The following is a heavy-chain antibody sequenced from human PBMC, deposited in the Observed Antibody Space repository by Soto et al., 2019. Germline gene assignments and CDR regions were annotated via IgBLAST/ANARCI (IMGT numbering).Heavy chain of an antibody. J-gene: IGHJ4*01. CDR1: GYTFTGYY. CDR2: ISNSSSPR. D-gene: IGHD3-22*01. Sequence: ASGYTFTGYYMHWVRQAPGKGLDWVASISNSSSPRYYADSVKGRFTISRDNGPKSIYLEMSSLRDEDTAIYYCRRDALQCYDSDGGTAGWGPGTLVNVST. CDR3: RRDALQCYDSDGGTAG. V-gene: IGHV3-48*02.